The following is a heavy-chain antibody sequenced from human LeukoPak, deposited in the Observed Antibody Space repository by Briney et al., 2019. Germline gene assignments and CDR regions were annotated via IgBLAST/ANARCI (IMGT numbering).Heavy chain of an antibody. D-gene: IGHD6-19*01. J-gene: IGHJ4*02. CDR3: AGERGEEYSSGWYKRNYFDN. CDR2: FYSSANI. CDR1: GGSISGYY. V-gene: IGHV4-4*07. Sequence: SETLSLTCTVSGGSISGYYWNWIRQPAGKGLEWIGRFYSSANIRYNPSLNSRVTMSADTSQNQVSLRLTSVTAADTAVYYCAGERGEEYSSGWYKRNYFDNWGQGIRVTVSS.